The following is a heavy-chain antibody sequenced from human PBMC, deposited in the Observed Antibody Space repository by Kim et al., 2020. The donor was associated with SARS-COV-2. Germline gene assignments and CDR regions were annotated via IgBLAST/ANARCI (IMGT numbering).Heavy chain of an antibody. V-gene: IGHV3-7*01. CDR1: GFTFSSYW. D-gene: IGHD3-22*01. J-gene: IGHJ4*02. CDR2: IKQDGSEK. Sequence: GGSLRLSCAASGFTFSSYWMSWVRQAPGKGLEWVANIKQDGSEKYYVDSVKGRFTISRDNAKNSLYLQMNSLRAEDTAVYYCARVHVGNYYDSSGYGLFDYWGQGTLVTVSS. CDR3: ARVHVGNYYDSSGYGLFDY.